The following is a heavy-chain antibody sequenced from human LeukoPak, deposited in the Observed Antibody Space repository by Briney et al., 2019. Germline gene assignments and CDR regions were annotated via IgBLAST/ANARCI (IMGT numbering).Heavy chain of an antibody. CDR2: INPNMGDT. V-gene: IGHV1-2*06. CDR3: ARDLVGGIWSAAF. CDR1: GYTFTGYY. D-gene: IGHD3-3*01. J-gene: IGHJ4*02. Sequence: GASVKVSRKASGYTFTGYYVHWVRQAPGQGLEWMGRINPNMGDTIYAQRFQGRLTMTKDTSISAAYMELSSLRSDDTAMYYCARDLVGGIWSAAFWGQGTLVTVSS.